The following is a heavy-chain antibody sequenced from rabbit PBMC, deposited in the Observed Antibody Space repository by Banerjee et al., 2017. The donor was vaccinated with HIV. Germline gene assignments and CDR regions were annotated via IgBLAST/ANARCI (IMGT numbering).Heavy chain of an antibody. J-gene: IGHJ4*01. V-gene: IGHV1S40*01. Sequence: QSLEESGGDLVKPGASLTLTCTASGFSFSSSYYMCWVRQAPGKGLEWIACIYAGSSGSTYYASWAIGRFTISKTSSTTVTLQMTSLTAADTATYFCAREEWLGPYFDLWGPGTLVTVS. CDR2: IYAGSSGST. CDR1: GFSFSSSYY. CDR3: AREEWLGPYFDL. D-gene: IGHD4-1*01.